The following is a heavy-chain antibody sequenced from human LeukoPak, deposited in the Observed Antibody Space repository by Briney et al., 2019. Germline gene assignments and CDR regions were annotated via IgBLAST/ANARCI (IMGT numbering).Heavy chain of an antibody. CDR1: GYTFTSYS. J-gene: IGHJ5*02. Sequence: VASVNVSFKACGYTFTSYSMHWVRQAPAQKLEWMGWINAGNWNTKYPHEFQGRVTMTRNTYISTAYMELSSLRSEDTAVYYCARGYHRYYYGSGRWYNWFDPWGQGPLVTVSS. V-gene: IGHV1-3*03. CDR3: ARGYHRYYYGSGRWYNWFDP. D-gene: IGHD3-10*01. CDR2: INAGNWNT.